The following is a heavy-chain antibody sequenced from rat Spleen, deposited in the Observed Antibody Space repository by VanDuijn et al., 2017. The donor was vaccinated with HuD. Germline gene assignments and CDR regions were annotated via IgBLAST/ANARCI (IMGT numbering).Heavy chain of an antibody. CDR1: GFTFSNYG. CDR2: ISYDGGST. Sequence: EVQLVESGGGLVQPGGSMKLSCAASGFTFSNYGMAWVRQAPKKGLEWVAYISYDGGSTYYRDSVKGRFTISRDNAKNTLYLQMDSLRSEDTATYYGTTGTGGDYWGQGVMVTVSS. J-gene: IGHJ2*01. V-gene: IGHV5-20*01. CDR3: TTGTGGDY. D-gene: IGHD4-2*01.